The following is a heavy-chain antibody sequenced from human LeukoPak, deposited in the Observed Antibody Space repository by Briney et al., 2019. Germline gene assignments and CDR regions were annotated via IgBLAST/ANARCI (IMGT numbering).Heavy chain of an antibody. V-gene: IGHV4-38-2*02. CDR3: ARDWTYYDFWSGEAPPMDV. CDR2: IYHSGST. J-gene: IGHJ6*03. CDR1: GYSISSGYY. D-gene: IGHD3-3*01. Sequence: SETLSLTCTVSGYSISSGYYWGWIRQPPGKGLEWIGSIYHSGSTYYNPSLKSRVTISVDTSKNQFSLKLSSVTAADTAVYYCARDWTYYDFWSGEAPPMDVWGKGTTVTVSS.